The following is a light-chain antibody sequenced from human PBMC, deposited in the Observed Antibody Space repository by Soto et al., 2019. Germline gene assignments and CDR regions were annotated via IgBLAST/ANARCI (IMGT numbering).Light chain of an antibody. CDR3: QQLNSYPIT. CDR1: QGISSY. J-gene: IGKJ5*01. V-gene: IGKV1-9*01. CDR2: TAS. Sequence: IQLTQSPSSLSASVVDRVTITCRATQGISSYLAWYQQKPGKAPKLLIYTASTLQSGVPSRFSGSGSGTDFTLTISSLQPEDFASYDCQQLNSYPITVGQGTRLEIK.